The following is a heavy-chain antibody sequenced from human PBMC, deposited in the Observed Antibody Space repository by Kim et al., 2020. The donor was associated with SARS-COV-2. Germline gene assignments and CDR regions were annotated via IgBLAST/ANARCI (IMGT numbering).Heavy chain of an antibody. V-gene: IGHV3-30*18. D-gene: IGHD2-2*01. CDR2: ISYDGSNK. Sequence: GGSLRLSCAASGFTFSSYGMHWVRQAPGKGLEWVAVISYDGSNKYYADSVKGRFTISRDNSKNTLYLQMNSLRAEDTAVYYCAKPAGYCSSTSCPYYFDYWGQGTLVTVSS. CDR1: GFTFSSYG. J-gene: IGHJ4*02. CDR3: AKPAGYCSSTSCPYYFDY.